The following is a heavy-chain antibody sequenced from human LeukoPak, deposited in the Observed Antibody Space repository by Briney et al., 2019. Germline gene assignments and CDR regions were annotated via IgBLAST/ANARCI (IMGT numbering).Heavy chain of an antibody. CDR3: ARDPDYDFWSGPFDY. CDR2: INPNSGGT. Sequence: GASVKVSCKASGYTFTGYYMHWVRQAPGQGLEWMGWINPNSGGTNYAQKFQGRVTMTRDTSISTAYMELSRLRSDDKAVYYCARDPDYDFWSGPFDYWGQGTLVTVSS. V-gene: IGHV1-2*02. J-gene: IGHJ4*02. CDR1: GYTFTGYY. D-gene: IGHD3-3*01.